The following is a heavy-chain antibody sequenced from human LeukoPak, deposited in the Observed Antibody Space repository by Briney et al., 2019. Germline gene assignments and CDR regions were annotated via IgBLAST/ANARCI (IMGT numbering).Heavy chain of an antibody. CDR3: ATTTIRLGY. V-gene: IGHV4-39*07. J-gene: IGHJ4*02. CDR2: IYYSGST. Sequence: PSETLSLTCTVSGGSVTSNYWGWIRQSPGKGLEWIGSIYYSGSTYYNPSLKSRVTISIDTSKNQFSLKLSSVTAADTAVYYCATTTIRLGYWGQGTLVTVSS. D-gene: IGHD1-1*01. CDR1: GGSVTSNY.